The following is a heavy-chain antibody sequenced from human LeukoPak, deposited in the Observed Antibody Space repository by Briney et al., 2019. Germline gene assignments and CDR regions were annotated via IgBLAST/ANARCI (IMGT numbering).Heavy chain of an antibody. Sequence: GGSLRLSCTASGFTFGDYPMSWVRQAPGTGREWVSFIRSKAYGGTTEYAASVKGRFTISRDDSKSIAYLQMDSLKTEDTAVYYCTRVRYSSSWHSDYWGQGTLVTVSS. D-gene: IGHD6-13*01. CDR3: TRVRYSSSWHSDY. CDR2: IRSKAYGGTT. J-gene: IGHJ4*02. V-gene: IGHV3-49*04. CDR1: GFTFGDYP.